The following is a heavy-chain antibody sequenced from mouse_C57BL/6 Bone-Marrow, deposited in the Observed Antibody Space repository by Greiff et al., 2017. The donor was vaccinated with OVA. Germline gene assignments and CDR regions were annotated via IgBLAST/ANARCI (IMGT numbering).Heavy chain of an antibody. CDR2: IDPSDSYT. V-gene: IGHV1-69*01. D-gene: IGHD2-12*01. Sequence: QVQLQQPGAELVMPGASVKLSCKASGYTFTSYWMHWVKQRPGQGLEWIGEIDPSDSYTNYNQKFKGKSTLTVDKSSSTAYMQLSSLTSEDSAVYYCARGDSEDRYFVYWGQGTTLTVSS. J-gene: IGHJ2*01. CDR3: ARGDSEDRYFVY. CDR1: GYTFTSYW.